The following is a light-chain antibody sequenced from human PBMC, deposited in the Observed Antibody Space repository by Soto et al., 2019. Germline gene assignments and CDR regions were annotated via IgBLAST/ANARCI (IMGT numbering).Light chain of an antibody. V-gene: IGKV1-5*03. CDR2: MAS. CDR3: QQRSNWPLA. Sequence: DIGITRSPSTRSASVADGGKSPGRASQSISVWLAWYQQKPGKAPKLLIYMASTLETGVPLRVSGSGSGTDFTLTISSLEPEDSAVYYCQQRSNWPLAFGPGTKVDIK. CDR1: QSISVW. J-gene: IGKJ3*01.